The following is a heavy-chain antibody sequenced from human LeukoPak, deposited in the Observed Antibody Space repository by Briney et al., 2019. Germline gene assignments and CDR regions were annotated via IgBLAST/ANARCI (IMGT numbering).Heavy chain of an antibody. CDR2: ISGYNGHT. J-gene: IGHJ4*02. Sequence: GASVKVSCKASGYTFTSYGINWVRRAPGQGLEWMGWISGYNGHTKYAQKLQGRVTMTTDTSTRTAYMELRSLRSDDTAVYYCARNGNHDISTGEPFDYWGQGTLVTVSS. V-gene: IGHV1-18*01. D-gene: IGHD3-9*01. CDR3: ARNGNHDISTGEPFDY. CDR1: GYTFTSYG.